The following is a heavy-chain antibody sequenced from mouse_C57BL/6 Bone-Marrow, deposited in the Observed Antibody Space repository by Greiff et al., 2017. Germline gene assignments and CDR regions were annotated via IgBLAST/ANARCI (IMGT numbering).Heavy chain of an antibody. CDR3: ASYGNYPYYSMDD. V-gene: IGHV1-69*01. CDR1: GYTFTSYW. CDR2: IDPSDSYT. D-gene: IGHD2-1*01. J-gene: IGHJ4*01. Sequence: VQLQQPGAELVMPGASVKLSCKASGYTFTSYWMHWVKQRPGQGLEWIGEIDPSDSYTNYNQKFKGKSTLTVDKSSSTAYMQLSSLTSEDAAVYYCASYGNYPYYSMDDWGKGTTVTVSS.